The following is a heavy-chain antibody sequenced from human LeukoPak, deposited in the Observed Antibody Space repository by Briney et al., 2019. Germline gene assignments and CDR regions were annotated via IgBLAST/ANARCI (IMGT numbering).Heavy chain of an antibody. V-gene: IGHV4-59*12. J-gene: IGHJ6*02. CDR3: ARDRRSGDYYGMDV. D-gene: IGHD6-19*01. CDR2: IYYSGST. Sequence: SETLSLTCTVSGGSISSYYWSWIRQPPGKGLEWIGYIYYSGSTNYNPSLKSRVTISVDTSKNQFSLKLSSVTAADTAVYYCARDRRSGDYYGMDVWGQGTTVTVSS. CDR1: GGSISSYY.